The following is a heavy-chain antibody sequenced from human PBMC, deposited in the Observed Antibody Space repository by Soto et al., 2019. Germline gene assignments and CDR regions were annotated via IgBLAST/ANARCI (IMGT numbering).Heavy chain of an antibody. CDR1: GFTFSNFG. V-gene: IGHV3-30*18. D-gene: IGHD2-2*01. Sequence: QVQLVESGGGVVQPGRSLRLSCTASGFTFSNFGMHWVRQAPGKGLEWVALMSYDGNIIYYADSVKGRFTISRDNSNNTLYLQMNNLRREDSGVYYCAKGGFIVVEPAATFRGDPWGQGTLVTVSS. CDR3: AKGGFIVVEPAATFRGDP. J-gene: IGHJ5*02. CDR2: MSYDGNII.